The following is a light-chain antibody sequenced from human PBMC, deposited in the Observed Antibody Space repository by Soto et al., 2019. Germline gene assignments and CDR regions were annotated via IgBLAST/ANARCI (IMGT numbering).Light chain of an antibody. CDR1: QSVTSN. J-gene: IGKJ2*01. CDR2: GAS. V-gene: IGKV3-15*01. Sequence: EIVMTQSPATLSVSPGERANLSCRASQSVTSNLAWYQQKPGQAPRLLIYGASARATGTPARFSGSGSGTEFTLTISSLQSEDFAVYYCQQYNKWPPMYTFGQGTKLEIK. CDR3: QQYNKWPPMYT.